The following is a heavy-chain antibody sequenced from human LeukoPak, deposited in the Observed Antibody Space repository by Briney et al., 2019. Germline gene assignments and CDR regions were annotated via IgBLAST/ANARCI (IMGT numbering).Heavy chain of an antibody. V-gene: IGHV3-23*01. D-gene: IGHD6-19*01. CDR3: AKDLPLYSSGFFGSDY. CDR2: IRGSGGRT. Sequence: GGSLRLSCAASGLPFSSLCMSWDSQAPGKGLEWVSAIRGSGGRTFYADSVKGRYTISRDNYKNTLYLQMNRLRAEGTVVYYWAKDLPLYSSGFFGSDYWGQGTLVTVSS. CDR1: GLPFSSLC. J-gene: IGHJ4*02.